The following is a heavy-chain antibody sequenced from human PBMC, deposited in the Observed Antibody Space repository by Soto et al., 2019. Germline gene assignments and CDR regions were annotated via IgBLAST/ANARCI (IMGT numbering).Heavy chain of an antibody. J-gene: IGHJ4*02. Sequence: SLRLSSAAAGFTFDDYTMHWVRQAPGKGLEWVSGISWNSGSIGYADSVKGRFTISRDNAKNSLYLQMNSLRAEDTALYYCAKAGSYDFWSGYFDWGQGTLVTVSS. CDR2: ISWNSGSI. CDR1: GFTFDDYT. V-gene: IGHV3-9*01. D-gene: IGHD3-3*01. CDR3: AKAGSYDFWSGYFD.